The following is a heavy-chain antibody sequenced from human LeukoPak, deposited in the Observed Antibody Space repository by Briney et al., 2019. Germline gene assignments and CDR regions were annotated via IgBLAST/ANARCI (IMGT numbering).Heavy chain of an antibody. J-gene: IGHJ4*02. Sequence: ASVKVSCKASGYTFTRYYMHWVRQAPGQGLEWMGIINPSGGSTSYAQKFQGRVTMTRDMSTSTVYMELSSLRSEDTAVYYCASSGSYGNYFDYWGQGTLVTVSS. V-gene: IGHV1-46*01. D-gene: IGHD1-26*01. CDR3: ASSGSYGNYFDY. CDR1: GYTFTRYY. CDR2: INPSGGST.